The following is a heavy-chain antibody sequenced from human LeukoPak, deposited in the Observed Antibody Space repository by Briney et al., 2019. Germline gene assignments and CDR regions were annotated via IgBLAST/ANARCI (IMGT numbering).Heavy chain of an antibody. V-gene: IGHV1-24*01. CDR2: FDPEDGET. Sequence: ASVKVSCKASGYTFTSYDINWVRQAPGKGLEWMGGFDPEDGETIYAQKFQGRVTMTEDTSTDTAYMELSSLRSEDTAVYYCATRITIFGARAFDIWGQGTMVTVSS. CDR3: ATRITIFGARAFDI. D-gene: IGHD3-3*01. J-gene: IGHJ3*02. CDR1: GYTFTSYD.